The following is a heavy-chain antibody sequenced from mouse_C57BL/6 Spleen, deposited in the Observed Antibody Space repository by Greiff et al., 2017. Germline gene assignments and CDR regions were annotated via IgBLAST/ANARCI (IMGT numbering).Heavy chain of an antibody. Sequence: QVQLQQSGAELVRPGASVKLSCKASGYTFTDYYINWVKQRPGQGLEWIARIYPGSGNTYYNEKFKGKATLTAEKSSSTAYMQRSSRTSEDSAVYFCARYDYDGAWFAYWGQGTLVTVSA. CDR1: GYTFTDYY. J-gene: IGHJ3*01. CDR2: IYPGSGNT. CDR3: ARYDYDGAWFAY. D-gene: IGHD2-4*01. V-gene: IGHV1-76*01.